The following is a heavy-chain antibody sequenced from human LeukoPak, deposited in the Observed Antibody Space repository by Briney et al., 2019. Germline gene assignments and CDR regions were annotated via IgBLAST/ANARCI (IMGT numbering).Heavy chain of an antibody. Sequence: SETLSLTCTVFGGSISSSSYYWGWIRQPPGKGLEWIGSIYYSGSTYYNPSLKSRVTISVDTSKNQFSLKLRSVTAADTAVYYCARVGGITMIVVLITDAFDIWGQGTMVTVSS. J-gene: IGHJ3*02. V-gene: IGHV4-39*07. CDR2: IYYSGST. CDR3: ARVGGITMIVVLITDAFDI. D-gene: IGHD3-22*01. CDR1: GGSISSSSYY.